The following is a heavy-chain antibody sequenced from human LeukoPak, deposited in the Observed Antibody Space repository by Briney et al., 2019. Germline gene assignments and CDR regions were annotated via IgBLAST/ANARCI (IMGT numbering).Heavy chain of an antibody. V-gene: IGHV1-46*01. CDR2: INPSGGST. D-gene: IGHD2-15*01. J-gene: IGHJ4*02. CDR1: GGTFRSGS. CDR3: ARVRPIYCSGGSCYSDY. Sequence: ASVKVSCKASGGTFRSGSINWVRQAPGQGLEWMGIINPSGGSTSYAQKFQGRVTMTRDTSTSTVYMELSSLRSEDTAVYYCARVRPIYCSGGSCYSDYWGQGTLVTVSS.